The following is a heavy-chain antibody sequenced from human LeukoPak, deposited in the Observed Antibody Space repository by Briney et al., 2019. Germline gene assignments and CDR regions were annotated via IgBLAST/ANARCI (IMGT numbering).Heavy chain of an antibody. CDR3: ARLGSWQQLRVWFDP. D-gene: IGHD6-13*01. CDR1: GYSFTNYW. J-gene: IGHJ5*02. CDR2: IYPDDSDT. V-gene: IGHV5-51*01. Sequence: GESLKISCKGSGYSFTNYWIGWVRQMPGKGLEWMGIIYPDDSDTTYSPSFQGQVTISADKSISTAYPQWSSLKASDTAMYYCARLGSWQQLRVWFDPWGQGTLVTVSS.